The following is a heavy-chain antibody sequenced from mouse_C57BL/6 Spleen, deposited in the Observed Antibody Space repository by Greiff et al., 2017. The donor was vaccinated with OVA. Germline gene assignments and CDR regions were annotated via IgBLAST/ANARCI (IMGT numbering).Heavy chain of an antibody. V-gene: IGHV1-15*01. J-gene: IGHJ4*01. CDR3: TRGEGGYAMDY. CDR2: IDPETGGT. Sequence: QVQLQQSGAELVRPGASVTLSCKASGYTFTDYEMHWVKQTPVHGLEWIGAIDPETGGTAYNQKFKGKAILTADKSSSTAYMELRSLTSEDSAVYYCTRGEGGYAMDYWGQGTSVTVSS. CDR1: GYTFTDYE.